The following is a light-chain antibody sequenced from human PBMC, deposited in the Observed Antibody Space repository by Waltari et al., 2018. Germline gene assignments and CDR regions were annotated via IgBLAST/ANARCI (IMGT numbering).Light chain of an antibody. CDR2: GAS. CDR3: QQYGSSPQT. J-gene: IGKJ2*01. Sequence: EIVLTQSPGTLSLSPGERATISCRASQSLRGNSLAWYQQRAGQAPRLLMHGASSRATGIPDRFSGSGSGTDFTLTISRLETEDFAVYYCQQYGSSPQTFGQGTKLEIK. V-gene: IGKV3-20*01. CDR1: QSLRGNS.